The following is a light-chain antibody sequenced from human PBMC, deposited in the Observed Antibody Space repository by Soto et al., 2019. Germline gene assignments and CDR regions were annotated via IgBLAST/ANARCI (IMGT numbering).Light chain of an antibody. CDR3: QSYDSSLSGWL. V-gene: IGLV1-40*01. J-gene: IGLJ3*02. Sequence: QCVLTQPPSVSGAPGQRVTISCTGSSDHIGAGYNVHCYQQVPGTAPKLLIYGDSNRPSGVPDRFSGSKSGTSASLAITGLQAEDEADDYCQSYDSSLSGWLFGGGTKLTAL. CDR1: SDHIGAGYN. CDR2: GDS.